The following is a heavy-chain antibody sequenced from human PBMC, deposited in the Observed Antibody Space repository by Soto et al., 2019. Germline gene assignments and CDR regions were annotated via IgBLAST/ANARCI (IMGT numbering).Heavy chain of an antibody. CDR3: ARGYSYGSYWFFDL. J-gene: IGHJ2*01. V-gene: IGHV1-18*04. Sequence: QGQLVQSGGEVREPGASVKVSCEASGYDFKKYGITWVRQAPGQGLEWMGWITVYNGNTNYAERLQGRVTMTTDTSTNIAYMDLWSLRSDDTAVYYCARGYSYGSYWFFDLWGRGTLVTVSS. CDR2: ITVYNGNT. D-gene: IGHD5-18*01. CDR1: GYDFKKYG.